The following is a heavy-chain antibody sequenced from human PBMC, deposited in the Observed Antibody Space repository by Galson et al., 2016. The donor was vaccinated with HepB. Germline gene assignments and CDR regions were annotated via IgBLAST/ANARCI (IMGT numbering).Heavy chain of an antibody. D-gene: IGHD3-10*01. CDR1: GFKFEDHA. CDR3: VRAKGSGSYYES. V-gene: IGHV3-9*01. J-gene: IGHJ4*02. CDR2: INWSSEKK. Sequence: SLRLSCAASGFKFEDHAMHWVRQPPGKGLEWVSGINWSSEKKVYSDSMKGRCAISRDNAKNSLYLQMNSLKPEDTAFYYCVRAKGSGSYYESWGPGTLVTVSS.